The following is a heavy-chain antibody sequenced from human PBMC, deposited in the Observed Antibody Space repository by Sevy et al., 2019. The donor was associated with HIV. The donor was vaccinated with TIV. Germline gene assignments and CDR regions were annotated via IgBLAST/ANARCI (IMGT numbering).Heavy chain of an antibody. Sequence: SETLSLTCTVSGGSISSSSYYWGWIRQPPGKGLEWIGSIYYSGSTYHNPSLKSRVTISVDTSKNQFSLKLSSVTAADTAVYYCARRVSLAHDAFDIWGQGTMVTVSS. D-gene: IGHD3-3*01. CDR3: ARRVSLAHDAFDI. V-gene: IGHV4-39*01. J-gene: IGHJ3*02. CDR1: GGSISSSSYY. CDR2: IYYSGST.